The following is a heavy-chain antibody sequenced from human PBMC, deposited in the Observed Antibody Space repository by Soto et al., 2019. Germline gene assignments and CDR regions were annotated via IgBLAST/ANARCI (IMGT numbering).Heavy chain of an antibody. CDR1: GFTFSSYA. Sequence: EVQLLESGGGLVQPGGSLRLSCAASGFTFSSYAMSWVRQAPGKGLEWVSAISGSGGSTYYADSVKGRFTISRANSKNTLYLQMTSLGAEDTAVYDCFVRWGGPPWVVKTRAYWGQGTLVTVSS. CDR2: ISGSGGST. V-gene: IGHV3-23*01. D-gene: IGHD3-22*01. CDR3: FVRWGGPPWVVKTRAY. J-gene: IGHJ4*02.